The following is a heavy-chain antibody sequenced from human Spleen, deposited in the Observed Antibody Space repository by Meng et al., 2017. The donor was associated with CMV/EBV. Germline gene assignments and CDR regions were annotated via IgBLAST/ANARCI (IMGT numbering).Heavy chain of an antibody. CDR1: GFTFSSYS. Sequence: GSLRLSCAASGFTFSSYSMSWVRQAPGKGLEWIGEINHSGSTNYNPSLKSRVTISVDTSKNQFSLKLSSVTAADTAVYYCARSTHTFPFDYWGQGTLVTVSS. D-gene: IGHD3-16*01. CDR2: INHSGST. J-gene: IGHJ4*02. CDR3: ARSTHTFPFDY. V-gene: IGHV4-34*01.